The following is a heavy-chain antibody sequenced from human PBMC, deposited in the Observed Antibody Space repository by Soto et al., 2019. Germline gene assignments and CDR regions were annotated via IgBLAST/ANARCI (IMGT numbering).Heavy chain of an antibody. CDR3: ARAGGFNWFDP. CDR1: GCSISSSNW. V-gene: IGHV4-4*02. Sequence: SETLCLTCAVSGCSISSSNWWSLVRHPPGKGLEWIGEIYHSGSTNYNPSLKSRVTISVDTSKNQFSLKLSSVTAADTAVYYCARAGGFNWFDPWGQGTLVTVSS. D-gene: IGHD3-10*01. J-gene: IGHJ5*02. CDR2: IYHSGST.